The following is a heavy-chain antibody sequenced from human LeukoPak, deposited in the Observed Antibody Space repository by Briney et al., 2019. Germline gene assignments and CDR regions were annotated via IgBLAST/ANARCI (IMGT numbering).Heavy chain of an antibody. CDR3: ARDQYDYVWGSYRYTSYYYYYYMDV. Sequence: ASVKVSCKASGYTFTAYYMHWVRQAPGQGLEWMGIINPSGGTTSYAQNFQGRVTMTRDTSTSTVYMELSSLRSEDTAVYYCARDQYDYVWGSYRYTSYYYYYYMDVWGKGTTVTVSS. D-gene: IGHD3-16*02. V-gene: IGHV1-46*01. CDR2: INPSGGTT. J-gene: IGHJ6*03. CDR1: GYTFTAYY.